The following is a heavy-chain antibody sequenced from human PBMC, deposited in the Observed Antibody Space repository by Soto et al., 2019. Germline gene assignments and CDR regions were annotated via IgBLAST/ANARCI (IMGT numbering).Heavy chain of an antibody. CDR1: GFSLSNARMG. V-gene: IGHV2-26*01. CDR2: IFSNDEK. J-gene: IGHJ4*02. Sequence: QVTLKESGPVLVKPTETLTLTCTVSGFSLSNARMGVSWIRQPPGKGLEWLAHIFSNDEKSYSTSLKSRLTISKDTSKSQVVLTMTNMDPVDTATYYCARQYCSGGSCHFDYWGQGTLVTVSS. CDR3: ARQYCSGGSCHFDY. D-gene: IGHD2-15*01.